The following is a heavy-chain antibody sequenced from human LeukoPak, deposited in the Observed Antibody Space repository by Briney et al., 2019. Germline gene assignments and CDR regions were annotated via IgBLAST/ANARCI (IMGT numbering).Heavy chain of an antibody. CDR1: GFTFSRYW. J-gene: IGHJ4*02. D-gene: IGHD3-10*01. V-gene: IGHV3-74*01. Sequence: PGGSLRLSCAASGFTFSRYWMHWVRQAPGKGLVWVSRINSDGTSTSYADSVKGRFTISRDNAKNTLYLQMNSLRAEDTAVYYCAKARQWFGELLGYWGQGTLVTVSS. CDR2: INSDGTST. CDR3: AKARQWFGELLGY.